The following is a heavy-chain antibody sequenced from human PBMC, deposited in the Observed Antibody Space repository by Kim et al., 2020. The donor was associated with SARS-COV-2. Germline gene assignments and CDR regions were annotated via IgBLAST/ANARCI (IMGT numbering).Heavy chain of an antibody. V-gene: IGHV3-30-3*01. CDR1: GFTFSSYA. CDR2: ISYDGSNK. J-gene: IGHJ2*01. Sequence: GGSLRLSCAASGFTFSSYAMHWVRQAPGKGLEWVAVISYDGSNKYYADSVKGRFTISRDNSKNTLYLQMNSLRAEDTAVYYCAREANHYWYFDLWGRGTLVTVSS. CDR3: AREANHYWYFDL.